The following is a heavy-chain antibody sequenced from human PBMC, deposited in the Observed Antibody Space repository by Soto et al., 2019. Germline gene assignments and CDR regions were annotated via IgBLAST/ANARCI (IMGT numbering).Heavy chain of an antibody. V-gene: IGHV1-18*01. CDR1: GYTFTSYG. CDR2: ISAYNGNT. J-gene: IGHJ4*02. Sequence: GASVKVSCKASGYTFTSYGISWVRQAPGQGLEWMGWISAYNGNTNYAQKLQGRVTMTTDTSTSTAYMELRSLRSDDTAVYYCARALLPLYPSYSSPGSPFEYWGQGTLVTVSS. D-gene: IGHD6-13*01. CDR3: ARALLPLYPSYSSPGSPFEY.